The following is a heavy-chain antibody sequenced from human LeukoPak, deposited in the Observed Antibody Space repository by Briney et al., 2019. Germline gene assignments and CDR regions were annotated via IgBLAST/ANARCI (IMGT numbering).Heavy chain of an antibody. CDR3: ANAYDSSGYYHY. D-gene: IGHD3-22*01. J-gene: IGHJ4*02. V-gene: IGHV3-30*18. CDR2: ISYDGSNK. CDR1: GFTFSSYG. Sequence: GRSLRLSCAASGFTFSSYGMHWVRQAPGKGLEWVAVISYDGSNKYYADSVKGRFTISRDNSKNTLYLQMNSLRAEDTAVYYCANAYDSSGYYHYWGQGTLVTVSS.